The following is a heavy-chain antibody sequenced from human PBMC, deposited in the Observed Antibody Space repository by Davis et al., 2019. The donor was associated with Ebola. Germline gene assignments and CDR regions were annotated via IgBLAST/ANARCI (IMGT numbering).Heavy chain of an antibody. CDR3: VLIEGRTGTY. Sequence: AASVKVSCKASGYSFGIYWMHWVRQAPGQGLQWLGLLKPRDGATIYAQNFQGRVSMTRDTSTSTVYMQLSGLRPEDTAVYHCVLIEGRTGTYWGQGTQVTVSS. J-gene: IGHJ4*02. V-gene: IGHV1-46*01. CDR2: LKPRDGAT. CDR1: GYSFGIYW. D-gene: IGHD2-21*01.